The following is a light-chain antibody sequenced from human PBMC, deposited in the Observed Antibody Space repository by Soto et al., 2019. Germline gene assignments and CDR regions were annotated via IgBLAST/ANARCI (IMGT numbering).Light chain of an antibody. J-gene: IGKJ1*01. CDR2: GAS. Sequence: DIVLTQSPGTLSLSSGERATLSCRASQSVGSSYLAWYQQNPGQAPRLLIYGASNRDTSIPDRFSGSGSGTDITLIISRLEPEDCAVYYFQQFGFAPWTFGQGTKVEIK. V-gene: IGKV3-20*01. CDR1: QSVGSSY. CDR3: QQFGFAPWT.